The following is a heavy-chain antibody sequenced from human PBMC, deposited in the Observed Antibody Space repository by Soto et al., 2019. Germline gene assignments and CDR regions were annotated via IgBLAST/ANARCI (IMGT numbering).Heavy chain of an antibody. CDR3: AYFTALNYYYGMDV. V-gene: IGHV3-23*01. J-gene: IGHJ6*02. CDR1: GFTFTNYA. CDR2: ISGSGSST. D-gene: IGHD1-26*01. Sequence: EVQLLESGGGLVQPGGSLRLSCAASGFTFTNYAMSWVRQAPGKGLEWVSAISGSGSSTYNADSVKGRFTISRDNSENTLFLQMNSLRAEDTAVYYCAYFTALNYYYGMDVWGQGTTVTVSS.